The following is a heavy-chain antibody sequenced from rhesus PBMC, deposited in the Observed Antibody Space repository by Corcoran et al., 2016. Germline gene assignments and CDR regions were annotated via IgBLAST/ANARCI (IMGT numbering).Heavy chain of an antibody. CDR3: VRQAPALRFDF. Sequence: QVQLQESGPGLVKPSETLSLTCAVSGGSISSSNWWSWIRQSPGKGLEWIGYIYGGSGCARSVPSLMCRVTISADTSQYACALTLRSVTAADTAVCCCVRQAPALRFDFWGQVVLVTVSS. CDR1: GGSISSSNW. D-gene: IGHD1-38*01. V-gene: IGHV4-93*02. CDR2: IYGGSGCA. J-gene: IGHJ4*01.